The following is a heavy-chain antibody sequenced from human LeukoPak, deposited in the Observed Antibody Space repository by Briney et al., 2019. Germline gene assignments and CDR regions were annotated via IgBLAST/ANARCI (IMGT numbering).Heavy chain of an antibody. CDR2: IYYTGST. D-gene: IGHD4-17*01. CDR1: GGSISSYY. V-gene: IGHV4-59*01. J-gene: IGHJ4*02. Sequence: PSETLSLTCTVSGGSISSYYWSWIRQPPRKGLECIGYIYYTGSTNYNPSLKSRVTISVDTSKNQFSLKLSSVTAADTAVYYCARMTTVTTGIDYWGQGTLVTVSS. CDR3: ARMTTVTTGIDY.